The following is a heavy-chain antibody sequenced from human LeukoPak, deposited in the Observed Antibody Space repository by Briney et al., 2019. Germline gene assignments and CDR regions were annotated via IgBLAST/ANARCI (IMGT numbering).Heavy chain of an antibody. Sequence: TGGSLRLSCEASGFTFSNHWMAWVRQAPGKGLEWVANISPDGSDTYYVDSVRGRFTITRGNAKKSVFLQMNSLRAEETAVYHCVKWGMEADMEDWGQGTLVTVSS. CDR3: VKWGMEADMED. J-gene: IGHJ4*02. CDR2: ISPDGSDT. V-gene: IGHV3-7*01. D-gene: IGHD3-16*01. CDR1: GFTFSNHW.